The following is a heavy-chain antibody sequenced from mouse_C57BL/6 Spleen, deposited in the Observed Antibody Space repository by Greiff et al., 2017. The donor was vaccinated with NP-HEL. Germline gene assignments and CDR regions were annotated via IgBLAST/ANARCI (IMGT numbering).Heavy chain of an antibody. CDR1: GFSFTSYG. D-gene: IGHD2-5*01. Sequence: QVQLKESGPGLVQPSQSLSITCTVSGFSFTSYGVHWVRQSPGKGLEWLGVIWSGGSSDYNAAFISRLSISKDNSKSQVFFKMNSLQADDTAIYYWARDSHYSKGYFDVWGTGTTVTVSS. CDR3: ARDSHYSKGYFDV. CDR2: IWSGGSS. J-gene: IGHJ1*03. V-gene: IGHV2-2*01.